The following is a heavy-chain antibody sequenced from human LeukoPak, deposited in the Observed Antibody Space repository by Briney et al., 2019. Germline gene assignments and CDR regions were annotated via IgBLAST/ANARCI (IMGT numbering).Heavy chain of an antibody. Sequence: GGSLRLSCAASGFTFRRYGMSWVRQAPGKGLEWVSAISGSGSTTYYADSVKGRFTISRDNAKNSLYLQMNSLRAEDTAVYYCTRVYYGYSYGSPGTTFDYWGQGTLVTVSS. J-gene: IGHJ4*02. V-gene: IGHV3-21*03. CDR2: ISGSGSTT. CDR3: TRVYYGYSYGSPGTTFDY. D-gene: IGHD5-18*01. CDR1: GFTFRRYG.